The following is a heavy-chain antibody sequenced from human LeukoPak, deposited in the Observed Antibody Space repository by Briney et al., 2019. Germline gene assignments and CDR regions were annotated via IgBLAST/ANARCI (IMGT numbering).Heavy chain of an antibody. CDR1: GFTFSNFW. V-gene: IGHV3-7*03. J-gene: IGHJ4*02. Sequence: GESLRLSCTASGFTFSNFWMGWVRQAPGKGLEWVANIKQDETEKFYLGSVKGRFTISRDNAKNSLYLQMNSLRAEDTAVYYCAKHRGVRVSDHWADSWGRGTLVTVS. CDR3: AKHRGVRVSDHWADS. D-gene: IGHD3-10*01. CDR2: IKQDETEK.